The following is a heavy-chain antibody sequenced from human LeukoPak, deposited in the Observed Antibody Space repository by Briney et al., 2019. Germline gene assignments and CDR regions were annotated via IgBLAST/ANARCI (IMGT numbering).Heavy chain of an antibody. V-gene: IGHV4-31*03. CDR3: ARGHSTPSPYFCNGMDV. CDR2: IYYTGNT. J-gene: IGHJ6*02. Sequence: SETLSLTCTVARGSISSGAYWWTWIRQDPVKGLEWIGYIYYTGNTYYNPSLRSRVHISVDTSKNQSSLNLSSVTAADTAVYFCARGHSTPSPYFCNGMDVWGQGTTVTVSS. CDR1: RGSISSGAYW. D-gene: IGHD2-2*01.